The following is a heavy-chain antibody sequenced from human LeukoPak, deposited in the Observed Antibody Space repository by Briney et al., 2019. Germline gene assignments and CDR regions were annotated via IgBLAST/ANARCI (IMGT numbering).Heavy chain of an antibody. D-gene: IGHD6-13*01. CDR2: ISTSGST. J-gene: IGHJ6*03. Sequence: PSETLSLTCTVSGGSISSFYWGWIRQSAGKGLEWIGHISTSGSTYYNPTLKSRVTMSADTSKNQFALRLNSVAAADAAVYYCARSSSWYSTYYMDAWGRGTTVTVSS. CDR1: GGSISSFY. V-gene: IGHV4-4*07. CDR3: ARSSSWYSTYYMDA.